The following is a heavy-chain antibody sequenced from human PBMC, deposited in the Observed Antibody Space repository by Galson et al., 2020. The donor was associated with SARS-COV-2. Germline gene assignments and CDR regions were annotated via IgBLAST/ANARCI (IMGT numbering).Heavy chain of an antibody. Sequence: GGSLRLSCAASGYPFSLFDMSWVRQAPGKGLQWVSSIRSPGDSTSYADSVRGRFTISRDTSKSSLYLQMDNVRADDTAIYYCAKQGPHYGDFDFWGQGTLVAVSS. J-gene: IGHJ4*02. CDR2: IRSPGDST. CDR1: GYPFSLFD. V-gene: IGHV3-23*01. CDR3: AKQGPHYGDFDF. D-gene: IGHD4-17*01.